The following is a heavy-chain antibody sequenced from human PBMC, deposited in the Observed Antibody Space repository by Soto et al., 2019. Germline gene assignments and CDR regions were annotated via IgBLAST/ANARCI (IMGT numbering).Heavy chain of an antibody. V-gene: IGHV1-69*05. CDR1: GGTFSSYT. J-gene: IGHJ4*02. CDR3: APLGATVY. D-gene: IGHD1-26*01. CDR2: IIPIFGTA. Sequence: SVKVSCKASGGTFSSYTISWVRQAPGQGLEWMGGIIPIFGTANYAQKSQGRVTITRDMSTSTAYMEMSSLRSEDTAVYYCAPLGATVYCGQGTLVTVSS.